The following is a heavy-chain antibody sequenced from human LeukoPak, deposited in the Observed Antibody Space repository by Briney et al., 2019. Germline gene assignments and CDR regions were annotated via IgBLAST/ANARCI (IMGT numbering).Heavy chain of an antibody. CDR1: GGSFSGYY. V-gene: IGHV4-34*01. D-gene: IGHD3-22*01. J-gene: IGHJ4*02. CDR3: ARVVYDSSGYYYEDDY. Sequence: SQTLSLTCAVYGGSFSGYYWSWIRQPPGKGLEWIGEINHSGSTNYNPSLKSRVTISVDTSKNQFSLKLSSVTAADTAVYYCARVVYDSSGYYYEDDYWGQGTLVTVSS. CDR2: INHSGST.